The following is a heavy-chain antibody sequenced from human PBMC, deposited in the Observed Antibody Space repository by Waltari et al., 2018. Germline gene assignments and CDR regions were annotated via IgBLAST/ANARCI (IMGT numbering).Heavy chain of an antibody. CDR2: VDREEGET. Sequence: EVQLVQSGAEVKKPGATVKISCKASGYTFTDYSMHWVQQAPGKGLEWMGRVDREEGETIYAEKFQGRVTKTADTSTDTAYMELSSLRCEDTAVYYCASRPSYTGYIDYWGQGTLVTVSS. J-gene: IGHJ4*02. CDR3: ASRPSYTGYIDY. CDR1: GYTFTDYS. D-gene: IGHD5-18*01. V-gene: IGHV1-69-2*01.